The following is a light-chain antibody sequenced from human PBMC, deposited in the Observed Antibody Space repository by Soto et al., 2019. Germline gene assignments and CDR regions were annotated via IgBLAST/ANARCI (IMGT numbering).Light chain of an antibody. CDR2: SNN. V-gene: IGLV1-44*01. Sequence: QSVLTQPPSASGTPGQRVTISCSGSSSNIGSNTVNWYQQLPGTAPKLLIYSNNQRPSGVPDRFSGSKSGTSASLAISGLQSEYEADYYCAGWDDSLNGRDVVFGGGTKLTVL. CDR1: SSNIGSNT. CDR3: AGWDDSLNGRDVV. J-gene: IGLJ2*01.